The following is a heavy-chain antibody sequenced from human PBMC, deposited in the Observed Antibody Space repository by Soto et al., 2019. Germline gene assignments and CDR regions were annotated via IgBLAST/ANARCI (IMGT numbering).Heavy chain of an antibody. D-gene: IGHD2-2*01. CDR3: ARRYCNSPRCYAYYFDY. V-gene: IGHV4-59*08. CDR2: MFYSGST. J-gene: IGHJ4*02. Sequence: PSETLSLTCTVSGGSISSYYWSWIRQPPGKGLEWIGYMFYSGSTNYNPSLKSRVTISVDTSKNQFSLKLSSVTAADTAVYYCARRYCNSPRCYAYYFDYWGQGTLVTVSS. CDR1: GGSISSYY.